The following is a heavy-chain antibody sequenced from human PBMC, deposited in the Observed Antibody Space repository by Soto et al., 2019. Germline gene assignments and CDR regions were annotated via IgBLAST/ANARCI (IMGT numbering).Heavy chain of an antibody. CDR3: ARGEYSSSSFPNWFDP. Sequence: PSETLSLTCTVSGGSISSGDYYWSWIRQPPGKGLEWIGYIYYSGSTYYNPSLKSRVTISVDTSKNQFSLKLSSVTAADTAVYYCARGEYSSSSFPNWFDPWGQGTLVTVSS. CDR2: IYYSGST. D-gene: IGHD6-6*01. CDR1: GGSISSGDYY. J-gene: IGHJ5*02. V-gene: IGHV4-30-4*01.